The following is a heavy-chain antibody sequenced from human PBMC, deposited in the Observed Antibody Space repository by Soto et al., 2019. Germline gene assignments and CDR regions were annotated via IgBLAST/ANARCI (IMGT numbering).Heavy chain of an antibody. CDR1: GGSVSSGSYY. V-gene: IGHV4-61*01. J-gene: IGHJ4*02. Sequence: SETLSLTCTVSGGSVSSGSYYWSWIRQPPGKGLEWIGYIYYSGSTNYNPSLKSRVTISVDTSKNQFSLKLSSVTAADTAVYYCARAKLRYFDWLFDYWGQGTLVTVSS. CDR3: ARAKLRYFDWLFDY. CDR2: IYYSGST. D-gene: IGHD3-9*01.